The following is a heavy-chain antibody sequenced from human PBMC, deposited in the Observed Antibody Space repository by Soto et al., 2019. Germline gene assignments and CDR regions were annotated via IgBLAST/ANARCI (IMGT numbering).Heavy chain of an antibody. J-gene: IGHJ4*02. CDR2: IYYSGST. V-gene: IGHV4-59*01. CDR3: ARSLEDLYYFDY. CDR1: GGSISSYY. Sequence: SETLSLTCTVSGGSISSYYWSWIRQPPGKGLEWIGYIYYSGSTNYNPSLKSRVTISVDTSKNQFSLKLSSVTAADTVVYYCARSLEDLYYFDYWGQGTLVTVSS.